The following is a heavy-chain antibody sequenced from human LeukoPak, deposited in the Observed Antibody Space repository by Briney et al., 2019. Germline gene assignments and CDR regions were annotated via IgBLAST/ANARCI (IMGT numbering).Heavy chain of an antibody. CDR1: GGSISSYY. V-gene: IGHV4-59*01. CDR3: ASSTGAMAPFDY. Sequence: SETLSLTCTVSGGSISSYYWSWIRQPPGKGLEWIGYIYYSGSTNYNPSLKSRVTISVGTSKNQFSLKLSSVTAADTAVYYCASSTGAMAPFDYWGQGTLVAVSS. J-gene: IGHJ4*02. D-gene: IGHD5-18*01. CDR2: IYYSGST.